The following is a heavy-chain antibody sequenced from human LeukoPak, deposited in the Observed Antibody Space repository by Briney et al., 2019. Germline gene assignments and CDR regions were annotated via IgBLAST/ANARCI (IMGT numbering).Heavy chain of an antibody. Sequence: PGGSLRLSCAVSGFTFSSHSMNWVRQAPGKGLEWVSSISSSSSYIYYADSVRGRFTISRDSSTNTLYLQMTSLRAEDTAVYYCAKSGQADNWGQGTLVTVSS. D-gene: IGHD3-3*01. J-gene: IGHJ4*02. V-gene: IGHV3-21*04. CDR2: ISSSSSYI. CDR1: GFTFSSHS. CDR3: AKSGQADN.